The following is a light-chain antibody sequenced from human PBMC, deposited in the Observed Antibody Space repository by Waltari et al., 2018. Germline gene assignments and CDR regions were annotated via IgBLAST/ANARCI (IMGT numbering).Light chain of an antibody. CDR2: DAS. V-gene: IGKV1-5*01. Sequence: DIKMTQSPSTLSASVGDSVTTTCRANQTISYWLAWHQQKTGKAPRLLIYDASILESGVPSRFSGSASGTEFTLSINSLQPDDFACYYCQQYNSYSWTFGQGTKVEIK. CDR3: QQYNSYSWT. CDR1: QTISYW. J-gene: IGKJ1*01.